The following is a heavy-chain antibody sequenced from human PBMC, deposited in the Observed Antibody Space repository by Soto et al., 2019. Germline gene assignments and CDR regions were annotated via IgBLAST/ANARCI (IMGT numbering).Heavy chain of an antibody. CDR3: ATLPPRIVVVKTEIPT. CDR2: VYHTGST. CDR1: GTSVSSTFW. J-gene: IGHJ5*02. D-gene: IGHD2-15*01. V-gene: IGHV4-4*02. Sequence: QVHLRESGPGMVRPSGTLSLTCAVSGTSVSSTFWWTWVRQPPGKGLEWIGEVYHTGSTKSNPSLKSRVTSSVDKSNNQFSLELRAVTAADTAVYYCATLPPRIVVVKTEIPTWGQGTLVTVSS.